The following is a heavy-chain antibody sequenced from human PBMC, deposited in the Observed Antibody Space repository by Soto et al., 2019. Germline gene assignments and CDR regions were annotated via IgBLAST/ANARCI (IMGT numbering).Heavy chain of an antibody. D-gene: IGHD3-22*01. J-gene: IGHJ4*02. CDR3: ARGVYSDSSGYYFFF. V-gene: IGHV1-69*13. Sequence: GASVKVSCKASGVTFSRYALSWVRQAPGQGPEWMGGIVPIFGTPNYAQKFQGRVTITADVSTSTAYMELSSLRSEDTAMYYCARGVYSDSSGYYFFFWGQGTLVTVSS. CDR2: IVPIFGTP. CDR1: GVTFSRYA.